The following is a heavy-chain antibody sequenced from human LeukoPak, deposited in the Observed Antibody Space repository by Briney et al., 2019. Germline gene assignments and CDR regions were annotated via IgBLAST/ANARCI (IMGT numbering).Heavy chain of an antibody. V-gene: IGHV4-59*01. CDR2: IYYSGST. J-gene: IGHJ3*02. CDR3: ARFNPGHYNASDI. Sequence: PSETLSLTCTVSGGSISSYYWSWIRQPPGKGLEWIGYIYYSGSTNYNPSLKSRVTISVDTSKNQFSLKLSSVTAADTAVYYCARFNPGHYNASDIWGQETMVTVSS. D-gene: IGHD1-1*01. CDR1: GGSISSYY.